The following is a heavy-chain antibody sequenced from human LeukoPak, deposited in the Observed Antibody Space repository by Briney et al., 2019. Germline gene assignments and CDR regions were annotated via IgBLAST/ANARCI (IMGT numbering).Heavy chain of an antibody. V-gene: IGHV5-51*01. CDR3: ARSQPGYSSGWAPLDY. J-gene: IGHJ4*02. CDR1: GYSFTNYW. Sequence: GESLKISCKGSGYSFTNYWIGWVRQLPGKGPEWMGIIYPGDSDTFYSPSFQGQVTISADKSISSAYLQWSSLKASDTAMYYCARSQPGYSSGWAPLDYWGQGTLVTVSS. CDR2: IYPGDSDT. D-gene: IGHD6-19*01.